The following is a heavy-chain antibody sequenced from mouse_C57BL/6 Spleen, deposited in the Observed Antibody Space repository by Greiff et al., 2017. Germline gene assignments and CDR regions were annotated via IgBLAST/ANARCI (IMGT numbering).Heavy chain of an antibody. CDR2: IRSKSNNYAT. Sequence: EVKVVESGGGLVQPKGSLKLSCAASGFSFNTYAMNWVRQAPGKGLEWVARIRSKSNNYATYYADSVKDRFTISRDDSESMLYLQMNNLKTEDTAMYYCVRRSEGYYEDAMDYWGQGTSVTVSS. CDR1: GFSFNTYA. CDR3: VRRSEGYYEDAMDY. D-gene: IGHD2-3*01. V-gene: IGHV10-1*01. J-gene: IGHJ4*01.